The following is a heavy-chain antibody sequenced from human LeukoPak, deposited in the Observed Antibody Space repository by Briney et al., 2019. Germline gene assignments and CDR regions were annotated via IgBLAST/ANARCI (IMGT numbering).Heavy chain of an antibody. CDR1: GFTFSSYS. V-gene: IGHV3-48*01. CDR3: AKDGGIAVAEVGHDY. CDR2: ISSSSSTI. D-gene: IGHD6-19*01. Sequence: PGGSLRLSCAASGFTFSSYSMNWVRQAPGKGLEWVSYISSSSSTIYYADSVKGRFTISRDNSKNTLYLQMSSLRAEDTAVYYCAKDGGIAVAEVGHDYWGQGTLVTVSS. J-gene: IGHJ4*02.